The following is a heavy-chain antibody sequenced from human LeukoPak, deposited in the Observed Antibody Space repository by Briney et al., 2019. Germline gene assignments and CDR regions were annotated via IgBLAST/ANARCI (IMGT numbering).Heavy chain of an antibody. D-gene: IGHD2-2*02. V-gene: IGHV4-34*01. CDR2: INHSGST. J-gene: IGHJ4*02. CDR3: ARGAIVVVPAAIWGFDY. Sequence: PSETLSLTCAVYGGSFSGYYWSWIRQPPGKGLEWIGEINHSGSTNYNPPPKSRVTISVDTSKNQFSLKLSSVTAADTAVYYCARGAIVVVPAAIWGFDYWGQGTLVTVSS. CDR1: GGSFSGYY.